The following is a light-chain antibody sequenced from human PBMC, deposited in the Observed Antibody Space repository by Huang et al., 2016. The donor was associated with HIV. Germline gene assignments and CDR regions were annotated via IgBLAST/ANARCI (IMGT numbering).Light chain of an antibody. CDR1: QSVNSGD. CDR2: GAS. V-gene: IGKV3-20*01. CDR3: QQYGSSPGT. Sequence: EIVLTQSPGTLSLSPGERATLSCRASQSVNSGDLAWYQQKPGQAPRLLISGASSRATGIPGRFSGSGSGTDFTLTISRLQPEDFAVYFCQQYGSSPGTFGQGTKVEMK. J-gene: IGKJ1*01.